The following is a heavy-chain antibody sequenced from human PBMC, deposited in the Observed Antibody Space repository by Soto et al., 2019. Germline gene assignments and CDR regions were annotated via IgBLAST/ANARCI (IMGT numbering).Heavy chain of an antibody. Sequence: ASVKVSCKTSGYTFTGYYMHWVRQAPGQGPEWMGWINPLSGGTKYAQKFQGRVTMTRDTSISTVYMELSSLRSDDTAVYYCARTHYYYSSGYYYFDNWGQGTLVTSPQ. CDR3: ARTHYYYSSGYYYFDN. CDR2: INPLSGGT. V-gene: IGHV1-2*02. CDR1: GYTFTGYY. J-gene: IGHJ4*02. D-gene: IGHD3-22*01.